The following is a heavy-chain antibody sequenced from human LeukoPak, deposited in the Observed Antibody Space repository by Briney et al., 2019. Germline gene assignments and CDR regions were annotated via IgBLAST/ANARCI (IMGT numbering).Heavy chain of an antibody. CDR3: AKAGGNWVNYYFDY. V-gene: IGHV3-23*01. CDR1: GFTFSSYA. CDR2: ISGSGGST. Sequence: GGSLRLSCAASGFTFSSYAMSWVRQAPGKGLEWVSAISGSGGSTYYADSVKGRFTLSRDNSKNTLYLQMNSLRAEDTAVYYCAKAGGNWVNYYFDYWGQGTLVTVSS. D-gene: IGHD7-27*01. J-gene: IGHJ4*02.